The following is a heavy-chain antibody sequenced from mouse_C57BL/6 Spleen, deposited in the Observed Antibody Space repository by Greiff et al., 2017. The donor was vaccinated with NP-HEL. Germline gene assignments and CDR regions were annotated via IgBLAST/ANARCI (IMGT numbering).Heavy chain of an antibody. CDR2: IDPSDSYT. V-gene: IGHV1-59*01. J-gene: IGHJ2*01. CDR3: ARRDGNYLDY. Sequence: VQLQQPGAELVRPGTSVKLSCKASGYTFTSYWMHWVKQRPGQGLEWIGVIDPSDSYTNYNQKFKGKATLTVDTSSSTAYMQLSSLTSEDSAVYYCARRDGNYLDYWGQGTTLTVSS. D-gene: IGHD2-1*01. CDR1: GYTFTSYW.